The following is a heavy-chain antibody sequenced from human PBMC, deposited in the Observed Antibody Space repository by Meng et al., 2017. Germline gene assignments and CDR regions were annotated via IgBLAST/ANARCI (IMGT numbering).Heavy chain of an antibody. D-gene: IGHD6-13*01. CDR3: ARNRIAAAGTATKFDY. Sequence: QVKRGQSGPEVTKPGASVKFSCKASGYTFTSYYMHWVRQAPGQGLEWMGIINPSGGSTSYEQKFQGRVTMTRDTSTSTVYMELSSLRSEDTAVYYCARNRIAAAGTATKFDYWGQGTLVTVSS. J-gene: IGHJ4*02. CDR1: GYTFTSYY. CDR2: INPSGGST. V-gene: IGHV1-46*01.